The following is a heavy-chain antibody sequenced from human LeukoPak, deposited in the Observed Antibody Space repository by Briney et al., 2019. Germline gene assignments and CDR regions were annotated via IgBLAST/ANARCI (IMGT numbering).Heavy chain of an antibody. CDR3: ARVRYCSSSSCSHFDY. D-gene: IGHD2-2*01. CDR2: ISSSSSTI. CDR1: GFTFSSYS. J-gene: IGHJ4*02. Sequence: GGSLRLSCAASGFTFSSYSMNWVRQAPGKGLEWVSYISSSSSTIYYADSVKGRFTISRDNAKNSLYLQMNSLRAEDTAVYYCARVRYCSSSSCSHFDYWGQGTLVSVSS. V-gene: IGHV3-48*04.